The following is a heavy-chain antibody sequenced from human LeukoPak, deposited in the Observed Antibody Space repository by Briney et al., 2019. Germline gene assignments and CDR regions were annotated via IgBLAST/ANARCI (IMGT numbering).Heavy chain of an antibody. D-gene: IGHD3-10*01. J-gene: IGHJ4*02. CDR1: GFTWSNYA. Sequence: GWSLRLSCAASGFTWSNYAMTWVRQAPGKGLEWVSVISGNDASTYYADSVKGRFTISRDNSNNTLYLQMNSLRAEDTAVYYCAKGLYFGELLGPCDFWGQGTLVTVSS. CDR2: ISGNDAST. V-gene: IGHV3-23*01. CDR3: AKGLYFGELLGPCDF.